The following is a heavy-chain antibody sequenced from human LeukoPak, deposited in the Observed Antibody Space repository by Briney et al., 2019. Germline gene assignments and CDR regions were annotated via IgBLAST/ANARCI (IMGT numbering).Heavy chain of an antibody. CDR2: IIPIFGTA. Sequence: ASVKVSCKASGGTFSSYAISWVRQAPGQGLEWMGGIIPIFGTANYAQKFQGRVTITADKSTSTAYMELSSLRSGDTAVYYCASLYCSSTSCPNDYWGQGTLVTVSS. V-gene: IGHV1-69*06. J-gene: IGHJ4*02. CDR1: GGTFSSYA. D-gene: IGHD2-2*01. CDR3: ASLYCSSTSCPNDY.